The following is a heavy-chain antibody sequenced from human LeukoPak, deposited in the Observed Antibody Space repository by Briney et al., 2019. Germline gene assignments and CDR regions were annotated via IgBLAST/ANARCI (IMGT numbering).Heavy chain of an antibody. CDR3: ARVISSAWRQNDL. J-gene: IGHJ5*02. CDR2: INHSGST. V-gene: IGHV4-34*01. Sequence: PSETLSLTCAVYGGSFGGYYWSWIRQPPGKGLEWIGEINHSGSTNYNPSLKSRVTISVDTSKNQFSLKLSSVTAADTAVYYCARVISSAWRQNDLWGQGTLVTVSS. D-gene: IGHD3-22*01. CDR1: GGSFGGYY.